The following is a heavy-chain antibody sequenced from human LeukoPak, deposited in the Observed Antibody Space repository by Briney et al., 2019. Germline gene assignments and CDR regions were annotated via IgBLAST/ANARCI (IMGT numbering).Heavy chain of an antibody. CDR1: GYTFTGYY. V-gene: IGHV1-2*02. D-gene: IGHD2-2*01. Sequence: VASVKVSCKASGYTFTGYYMHWVRQAPGQGLAWMGWINPNSGGTNYAQKFQGRVTMTRDTSISTAYMELSRLRSDDTAVYYCARDGQHLHRDLYCSSTSCYRYGMDVWGQGTTVTVSS. CDR2: INPNSGGT. J-gene: IGHJ6*02. CDR3: ARDGQHLHRDLYCSSTSCYRYGMDV.